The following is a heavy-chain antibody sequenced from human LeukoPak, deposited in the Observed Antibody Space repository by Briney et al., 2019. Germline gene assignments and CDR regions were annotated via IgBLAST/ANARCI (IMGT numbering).Heavy chain of an antibody. J-gene: IGHJ4*02. CDR3: ARHWGSILWPIDY. V-gene: IGHV4-39*01. Sequence: KSSETLSLTCTVSGGSISSSSYYWGWIRQPPGKGLEWIGSIYYSGSTYYNPSLKSRVTISVDTSKNQFSLKLSSVTAADTAVYYCARHWGSILWPIDYWGQGTLVTVSS. CDR2: IYYSGST. D-gene: IGHD2-21*01. CDR1: GGSISSSSYY.